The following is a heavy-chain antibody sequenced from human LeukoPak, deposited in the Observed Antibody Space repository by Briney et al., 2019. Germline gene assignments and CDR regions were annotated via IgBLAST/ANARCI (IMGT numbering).Heavy chain of an antibody. CDR2: TSSSSSYI. Sequence: GGSLRLSCAASGFTFSSYSMNWVRQAPGKGLEWVSSTSSSSSYIYYADSVKGRFTISRDNAKNSLYLQMNSLRAEDTAVYYCARIVGAGIPGYSSGWYEANYYYMDVWGKGTTVTVSS. D-gene: IGHD6-19*01. CDR3: ARIVGAGIPGYSSGWYEANYYYMDV. J-gene: IGHJ6*03. CDR1: GFTFSSYS. V-gene: IGHV3-21*01.